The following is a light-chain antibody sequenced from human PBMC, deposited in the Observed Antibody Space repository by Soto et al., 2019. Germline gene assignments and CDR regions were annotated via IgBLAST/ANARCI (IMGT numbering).Light chain of an antibody. CDR1: QSVSGK. Sequence: EIVMTQSPATLYVSPGERATLSCRASQSVSGKLAWYQHKAGQAPRLLIYGASTRATGIPARISGSGSETEFSLTISRVQSADFAVYYCQQYNDWPLTFGGGTKVDIK. J-gene: IGKJ4*01. CDR2: GAS. CDR3: QQYNDWPLT. V-gene: IGKV3-15*01.